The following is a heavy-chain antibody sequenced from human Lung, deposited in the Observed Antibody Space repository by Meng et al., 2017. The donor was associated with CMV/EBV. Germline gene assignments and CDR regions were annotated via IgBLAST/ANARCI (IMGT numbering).Heavy chain of an antibody. Sequence: GESLKISCVESGFTFSRYGMHWVRQAPGKGLEWVAFVRNDGSKKYYADSVKGRFTISRDNSKNTLYLQMNSLRSEDTAVYFCAKDDDSAGYYFAYYWGQGTXVTVYS. D-gene: IGHD3-9*01. CDR3: AKDDDSAGYYFAYY. CDR1: GFTFSRYG. V-gene: IGHV3-30*02. J-gene: IGHJ4*02. CDR2: VRNDGSKK.